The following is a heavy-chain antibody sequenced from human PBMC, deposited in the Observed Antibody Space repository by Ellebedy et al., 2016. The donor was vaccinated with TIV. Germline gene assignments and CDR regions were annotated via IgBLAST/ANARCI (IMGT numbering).Heavy chain of an antibody. D-gene: IGHD6-13*01. CDR2: ISGSGGST. CDR1: GFTFSSYA. Sequence: GGSLRLXXAASGFTFSSYAMSWVRQAPGKGLEWVSAISGSGGSTYYADSVKGRFTISRDNSKNTLYLQMNSLRAEDTAVYYCAKVGQQLVLYYFDYWGQGTLVTVSS. CDR3: AKVGQQLVLYYFDY. V-gene: IGHV3-23*01. J-gene: IGHJ4*02.